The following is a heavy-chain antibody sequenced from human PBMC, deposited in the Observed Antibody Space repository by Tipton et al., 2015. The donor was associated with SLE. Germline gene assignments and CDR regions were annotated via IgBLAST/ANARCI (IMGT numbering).Heavy chain of an antibody. D-gene: IGHD4-17*01. CDR3: ARGEYGDYGGDWFDP. Sequence: TLSLTCAVSGYSISSGYYWGWIRQPPGKGPEWIGSIYHSGSTYNNPSLKSRVTISVDTSKNQFSLKLSSVTAADTAVYFCARGEYGDYGGDWFDPWGQGTLVTVSS. J-gene: IGHJ5*02. V-gene: IGHV4-38-2*01. CDR2: IYHSGST. CDR1: GYSISSGYY.